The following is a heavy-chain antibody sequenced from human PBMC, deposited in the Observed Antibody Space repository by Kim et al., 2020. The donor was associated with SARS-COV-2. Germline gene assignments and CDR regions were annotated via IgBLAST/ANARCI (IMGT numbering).Heavy chain of an antibody. CDR3: ARVWWWLVQNYYYMYV. CDR1: GWSFSGYY. CDR2: INHSGST. J-gene: IGHJ6*03. Sequence: SETLYLTCAVYGWSFSGYYWSWIRQPPGKGLEWFWEINHSGSTNYNPSPKSRGTTSVNTSKNQSSLKLSSVTAADTAVCYCARVWWWLVQNYYYMYVWGNGTTVTVSS. D-gene: IGHD6-19*01. V-gene: IGHV4-34*01.